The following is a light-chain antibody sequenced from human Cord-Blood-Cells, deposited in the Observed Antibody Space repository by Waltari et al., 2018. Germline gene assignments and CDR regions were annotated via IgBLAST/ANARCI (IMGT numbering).Light chain of an antibody. J-gene: IGKJ1*01. V-gene: IGKV3-15*01. CDR3: QLYNNWPRT. CDR2: GAS. CDR1: QSVSSN. Sequence: EIVMTQSPATLSVSPGQRATLPCRAGQSVSSNLAWYQQKPGQAPRLLIYGASTRATGIPARFSGSGSETEFTLTNSSLRSEDLSGYYCQLYNNWPRTFGQGTRVEIE.